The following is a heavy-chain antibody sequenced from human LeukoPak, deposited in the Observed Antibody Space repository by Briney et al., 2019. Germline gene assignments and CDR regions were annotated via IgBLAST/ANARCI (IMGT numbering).Heavy chain of an antibody. V-gene: IGHV3-74*01. CDR1: GFSFSSYW. CDR3: VRDGLLWYGGAT. Sequence: PGGSLRLSCTASGFSFSSYWMHWVRQVPGKGLEWVSCLNSDGTRISYADSVKGRFTTSRDNANNTLYLQMTSLRVEDTAVYYCVRDGLLWYGGATWGQGTMVTVSS. J-gene: IGHJ3*01. D-gene: IGHD2-21*01. CDR2: LNSDGTRI.